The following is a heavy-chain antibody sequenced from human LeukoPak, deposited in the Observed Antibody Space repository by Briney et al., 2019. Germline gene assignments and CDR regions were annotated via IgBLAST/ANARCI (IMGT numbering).Heavy chain of an antibody. Sequence: SGGSLRLSCAASGFTFDDYAMHWVRQAPGKGLEWVSGISWNSGSIGYADSVKGRFTISRDNAKNSLYLQMNSLRAEDMALYYCAKDSGSYHDAFDMWGQGTMVTVSS. CDR1: GFTFDDYA. D-gene: IGHD1-26*01. CDR3: AKDSGSYHDAFDM. J-gene: IGHJ3*02. CDR2: ISWNSGSI. V-gene: IGHV3-9*03.